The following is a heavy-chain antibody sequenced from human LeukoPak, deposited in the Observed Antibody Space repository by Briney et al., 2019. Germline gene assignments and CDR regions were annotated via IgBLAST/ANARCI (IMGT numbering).Heavy chain of an antibody. CDR2: INPNSGGT. D-gene: IGHD5-18*01. CDR3: ARVGYSYGYDFDY. CDR1: GYTFTGYY. V-gene: IGHV1-2*06. J-gene: IGHJ4*02. Sequence: ASVKVSCKASGYTFTGYYMHWVRQAPGQGLEWMGRINPNSGGTNYAQKFQGRVTMTGDTSISTAYMELSRLRSDDTAVYYCARVGYSYGYDFDYWGQGTLVTVSS.